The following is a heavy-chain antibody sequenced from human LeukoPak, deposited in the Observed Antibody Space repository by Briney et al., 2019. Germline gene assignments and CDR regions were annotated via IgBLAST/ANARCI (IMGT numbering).Heavy chain of an antibody. J-gene: IGHJ5*02. D-gene: IGHD3-22*01. CDR1: GYTFTNYY. CDR3: ARADYYDSSGYYYVGWFDP. V-gene: IGHV1-2*02. Sequence: ASVKVSCKASGYTFTNYYIHWVRQAPGQGLEWMGWINPNSGGTNYAQKFQGRVTMTRDTSISTAYMELSRLRSDDTAVYYCARADYYDSSGYYYVGWFDPWGQGTLVTVSS. CDR2: INPNSGGT.